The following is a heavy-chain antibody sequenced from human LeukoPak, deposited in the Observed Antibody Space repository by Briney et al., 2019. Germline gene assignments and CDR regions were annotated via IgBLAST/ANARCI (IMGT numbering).Heavy chain of an antibody. CDR1: GFTFDDYA. V-gene: IGHV3-9*01. CDR2: ISWNSGSI. D-gene: IGHD3-3*01. J-gene: IGHJ3*02. CDR3: AKAGPGYDFWRGAFDI. Sequence: GGSLRLSCVASGFTFDDYAMHWVRQASGKGLEWVSGISWNSGSIGYADSVRGRFTISRDNTKNSLYLQMNSLRAEDTALYFCAKAGPGYDFWRGAFDIWGKGTMVTVSS.